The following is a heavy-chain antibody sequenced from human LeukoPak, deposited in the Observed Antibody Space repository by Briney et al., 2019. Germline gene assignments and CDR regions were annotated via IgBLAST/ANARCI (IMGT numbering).Heavy chain of an antibody. CDR3: ARWNVAAAGFDY. CDR1: GFTFSNYE. D-gene: IGHD6-13*01. V-gene: IGHV3-48*03. J-gene: IGHJ4*02. Sequence: GGSLRLSCGASGFTFSNYEMSWVRQAPGKGLEWVSYISSSGNTIYYADSVKGRFTISRDNAKNSLHLQMNSLRAGDTAVYYCARWNVAAAGFDYWGQGALVPVSS. CDR2: ISSSGNTI.